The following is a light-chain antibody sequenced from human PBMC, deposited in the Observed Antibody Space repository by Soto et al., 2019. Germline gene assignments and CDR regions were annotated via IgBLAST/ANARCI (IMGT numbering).Light chain of an antibody. CDR2: ANS. Sequence: QSVLTQPPSVSGAPGQRITISCTGSSSNFGAGYDVHWYQQLPGTAPKLLIYANSNRPSGVPDRFSGSKSGTSASLAITGLQAEDEADYYCQSYDSSLSGSLVFGGGTKVTVL. J-gene: IGLJ2*01. CDR3: QSYDSSLSGSLV. CDR1: SSNFGAGYD. V-gene: IGLV1-40*01.